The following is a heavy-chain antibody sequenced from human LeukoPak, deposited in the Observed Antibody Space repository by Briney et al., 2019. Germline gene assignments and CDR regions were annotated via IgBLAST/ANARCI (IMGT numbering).Heavy chain of an antibody. CDR3: AKAEGFFGGFYDH. D-gene: IGHD4-23*01. J-gene: IGHJ5*02. CDR1: GFTFDDYG. Sequence: GRSLRLSCAASGFTFDDYGMHWVRQAPGQGLEWVSGISWKSGSTDYADSVKGRFTISRDNAKNSLYLQMNSLRTEDTAFYYCAKAEGFFGGFYDHWRQGTLVPVPS. V-gene: IGHV3-9*01. CDR2: ISWKSGST.